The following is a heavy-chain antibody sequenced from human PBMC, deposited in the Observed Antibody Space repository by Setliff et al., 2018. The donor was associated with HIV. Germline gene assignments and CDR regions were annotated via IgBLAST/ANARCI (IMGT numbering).Heavy chain of an antibody. D-gene: IGHD4-4*01. V-gene: IGHV1-2*02. CDR3: ARAPYSSVMHYFDY. CDR1: GYTFTAYY. J-gene: IGHJ4*02. CDR2: INPNSGGT. Sequence: GASVKVSCKAYGYTFTAYYMHWVRQAPGQGLEWMGWINPNSGGTNYAQKFRGRVTMTRDTSINTAHMYLSSLRSDDTAIYFCARAPYSSVMHYFDYWGQGTLVTVSS.